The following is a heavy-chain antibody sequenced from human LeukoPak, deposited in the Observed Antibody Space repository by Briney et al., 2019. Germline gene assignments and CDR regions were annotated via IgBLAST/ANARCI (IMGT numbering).Heavy chain of an antibody. D-gene: IGHD3-10*01. Sequence: SVKVSCKASGYTFTGYYMHWVRQAPGQGLEWMGGIIPIFGTANYAQKFQGRVTITADESTSTAYMELSSLRSEDTAVYYCARDTDYYGSGSSYYYYMDVWGKGTTVTVSS. CDR3: ARDTDYYGSGSSYYYYMDV. J-gene: IGHJ6*03. V-gene: IGHV1-69*13. CDR2: IIPIFGTA. CDR1: GYTFTGYY.